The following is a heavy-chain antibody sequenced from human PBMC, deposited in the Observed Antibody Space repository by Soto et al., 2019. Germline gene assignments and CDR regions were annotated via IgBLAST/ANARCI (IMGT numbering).Heavy chain of an antibody. CDR3: AKTKTPRVRTGVDV. CDR1: GGSISSGGYY. D-gene: IGHD2-8*01. J-gene: IGHJ6*02. V-gene: IGHV4-31*03. Sequence: QVQLQESGPGLVRPSETLSLTCTVSGGSISSGGYYCSWIRQLPGKGLEWIGFIYYSGSTFYNPALRSRVTTSADTSKNQISLKLASVTAADTAVYYCAKTKTPRVRTGVDVWGQGTTVTVSS. CDR2: IYYSGST.